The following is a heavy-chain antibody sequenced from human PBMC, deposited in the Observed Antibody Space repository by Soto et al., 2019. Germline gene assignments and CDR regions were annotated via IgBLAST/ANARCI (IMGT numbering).Heavy chain of an antibody. Sequence: QVQLVQSGAEVKKPGASVKVSCKASGYTFTSYGISWVRQAPGQGLEWMGWISAYNGNTNYAQKLQGRVTMTTHTSTSIAYIEVRSLRSDDTAVYDCARDGEYDILTGYPYYFDYWGQETLLTVCS. V-gene: IGHV1-18*01. CDR1: GYTFTSYG. J-gene: IGHJ4*02. CDR3: ARDGEYDILTGYPYYFDY. CDR2: ISAYNGNT. D-gene: IGHD3-9*01.